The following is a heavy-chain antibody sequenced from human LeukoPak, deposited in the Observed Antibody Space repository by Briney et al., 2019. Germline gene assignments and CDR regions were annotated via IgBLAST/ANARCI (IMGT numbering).Heavy chain of an antibody. D-gene: IGHD3-22*01. J-gene: IGHJ4*02. CDR2: FYHSGGT. CDR1: GGSINSYY. CDR3: ARLSGYYGYVNF. V-gene: IGHV4-59*01. Sequence: SETLSLTCTVSGGSINSYYWSWIRQPPGKGLEWMGYFYHSGGTNYNPSFGSRLTISLNTSKRQVSLTLSSVTPADSAVYYCARLSGYYGYVNFWGQGTLVTVSS.